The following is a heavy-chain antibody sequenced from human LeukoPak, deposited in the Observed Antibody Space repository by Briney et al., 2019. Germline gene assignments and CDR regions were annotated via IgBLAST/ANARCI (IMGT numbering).Heavy chain of an antibody. CDR1: GGSFSGYY. D-gene: IGHD6-13*01. Sequence: SETLSLTCAVYGGSFSGYYWSWIRQPPGKGLEWIGEINHSGSTNYNPSLKSRVTISVDTSKNQFSLKLSSVTAADTAVYYCARPGIAAAGRVGAFDIWGQGTMVTVSS. CDR2: INHSGST. V-gene: IGHV4-34*01. J-gene: IGHJ3*02. CDR3: ARPGIAAAGRVGAFDI.